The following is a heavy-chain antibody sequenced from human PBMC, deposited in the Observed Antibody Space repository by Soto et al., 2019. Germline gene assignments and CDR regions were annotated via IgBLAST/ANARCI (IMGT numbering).Heavy chain of an antibody. J-gene: IGHJ4*02. CDR3: ARWNYYGSGSYYKVLDY. V-gene: IGHV4-4*02. CDR2: IFHSGST. Sequence: PSETLSLTCAVSGASIRSNNRWSRVRQPPGKGLEWIGEIFHSGSTNYNPSLKSRVTVSVDTSRNQFSLKLSSVTAADTAVYYCARWNYYGSGSYYKVLDYWGQGTLVTVSS. D-gene: IGHD3-10*01. CDR1: GASIRSNNR.